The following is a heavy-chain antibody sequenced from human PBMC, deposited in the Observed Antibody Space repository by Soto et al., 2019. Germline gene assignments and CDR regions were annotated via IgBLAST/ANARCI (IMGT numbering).Heavy chain of an antibody. CDR2: INAGNGNT. J-gene: IGHJ4*02. Sequence: QVQLVQSGAEVKKPGASVKVSYKASGYTFTSYAMHWVRQAPGQRLEWMGWINAGNGNTKYSQKFQGRVTITRDTSASTAYMELSSLRSEDTALYYCARSIVVVTADDYWGQGTLVTVSS. V-gene: IGHV1-3*01. CDR1: GYTFTSYA. D-gene: IGHD2-21*02. CDR3: ARSIVVVTADDY.